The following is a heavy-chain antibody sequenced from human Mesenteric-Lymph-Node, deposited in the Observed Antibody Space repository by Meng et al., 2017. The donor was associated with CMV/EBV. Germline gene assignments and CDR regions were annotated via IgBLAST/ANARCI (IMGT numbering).Heavy chain of an antibody. Sequence: QLQLQESGPGLVKPSETLSLTSPASGGSISSSSYYWGWIRQPPGKGLEWIGSIYYSGSTYYNPSLKSRVTISVDTSKNQFSLKLSSVTAADTAVYYCARPHYYGSGSSPWFDPWGQGTLVTVSS. J-gene: IGHJ5*02. CDR1: GGSISSSSYY. CDR3: ARPHYYGSGSSPWFDP. D-gene: IGHD3-10*01. V-gene: IGHV4-39*01. CDR2: IYYSGST.